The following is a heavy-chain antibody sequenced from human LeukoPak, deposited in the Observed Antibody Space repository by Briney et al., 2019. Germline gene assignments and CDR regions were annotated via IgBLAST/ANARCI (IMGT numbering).Heavy chain of an antibody. Sequence: SETLSLTCGVSGGSFGGYFWSWIRQSPGSGLDWIGEVNRTGSTNYNPSLKSRVTMFIDVSKNHLFLNLTPVTAADTAVYYCARGWDCSGGSCNSGVPHFDYWGQGTLVTVSS. D-gene: IGHD2-15*01. CDR2: VNRTGST. V-gene: IGHV4-34*01. J-gene: IGHJ4*02. CDR3: ARGWDCSGGSCNSGVPHFDY. CDR1: GGSFGGYF.